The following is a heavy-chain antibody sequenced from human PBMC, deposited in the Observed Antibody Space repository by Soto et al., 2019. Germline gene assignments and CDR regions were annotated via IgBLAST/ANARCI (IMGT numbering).Heavy chain of an antibody. V-gene: IGHV4-59*01. CDR1: GRSISRDY. D-gene: IGHD3-22*01. Sequence: PSETLSLTCTVSGRSISRDYWSWIRQPPGKGMEWIGYISYSGSTNYNPPPNSRVMISVNTPKNQLTPKLSSVPAAHTPRSYLGRDDYYHSSGYRTWGQGTLVTVSS. CDR2: ISYSGST. J-gene: IGHJ5*02. CDR3: GRDDYYHSSGYRT.